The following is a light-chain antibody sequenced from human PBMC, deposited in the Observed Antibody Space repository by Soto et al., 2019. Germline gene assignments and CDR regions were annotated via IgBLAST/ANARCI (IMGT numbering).Light chain of an antibody. V-gene: IGLV2-14*01. J-gene: IGLJ3*02. CDR1: SSDVGRYKY. CDR3: TSYTINTTWV. CDR2: EVS. Sequence: QSALTQPASVSGSPGQSITISCTGTSSDVGRYKYVSWYQQHPGKAPKLMIYEVSNRPSGVSTRFSASKSGNTASLTISGLQAEDEADYYCTSYTINTTWVFGGGTKVTVL.